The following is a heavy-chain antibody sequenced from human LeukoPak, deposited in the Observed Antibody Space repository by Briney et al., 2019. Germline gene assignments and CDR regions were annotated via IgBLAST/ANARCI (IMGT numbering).Heavy chain of an antibody. D-gene: IGHD3-10*01. V-gene: IGHV1-2*02. CDR3: ARGPVTDGSRSYSGSRPWDY. CDR2: INPNSGGA. Sequence: ASVKVSCTASGYTFTGYYVHWVRQAPGQGLEWMAWINPNSGGAKYAQKFQGRVTMTRDTSITTAYMELTTLRSDDTALYYCARGPVTDGSRSYSGSRPWDYWGQGTLVTVSS. CDR1: GYTFTGYY. J-gene: IGHJ4*02.